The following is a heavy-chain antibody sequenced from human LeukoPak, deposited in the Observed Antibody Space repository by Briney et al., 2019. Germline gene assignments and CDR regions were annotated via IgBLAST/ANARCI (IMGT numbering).Heavy chain of an antibody. Sequence: SVKVSCKASGGTFSSYAISWVRQAPGQGLEWVGGIIPIFGTANYAQKFQGRVTITADESTSTAYMELSSLRSEDTAVYYCARDGDSSGYDFDYWGQGTLVTVSS. CDR2: IIPIFGTA. CDR3: ARDGDSSGYDFDY. V-gene: IGHV1-69*13. D-gene: IGHD3-22*01. CDR1: GGTFSSYA. J-gene: IGHJ4*02.